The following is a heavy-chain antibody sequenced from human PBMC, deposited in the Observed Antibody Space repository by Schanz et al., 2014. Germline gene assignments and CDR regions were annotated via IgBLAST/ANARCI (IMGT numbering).Heavy chain of an antibody. CDR2: ISGSGVST. Sequence: EVQLLESGGGLVQPGESLRLSCAASGFTFSSYAMSWVRQAPGKGLEWISAISGSGVSTHYADSVKGRFTISRDNSKSTLYLQVNSLRPEDTAMYYCTKPDIPAAVTGTGVWCGPWGQGTLVTVSS. CDR1: GFTFSSYA. V-gene: IGHV3-23*01. J-gene: IGHJ5*02. D-gene: IGHD6-13*01. CDR3: TKPDIPAAVTGTGVWCGP.